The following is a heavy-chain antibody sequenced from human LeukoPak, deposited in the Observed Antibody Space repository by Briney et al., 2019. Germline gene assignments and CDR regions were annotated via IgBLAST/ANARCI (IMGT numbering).Heavy chain of an antibody. CDR1: GYTFTGYY. J-gene: IGHJ5*02. V-gene: IGHV1-2*02. CDR2: INPNSGGT. CDR3: VRDLGDIVVVPAAIWFDP. D-gene: IGHD2-2*01. Sequence: ASVTVSCKASGYTFTGYYMHWVRQAPGQGLEWMGWINPNSGGTNYAQTFQGRVTMTRDTSISTAYMEMSRLRSDDTAVYYCVRDLGDIVVVPAAIWFDPWGQGTLVTASS.